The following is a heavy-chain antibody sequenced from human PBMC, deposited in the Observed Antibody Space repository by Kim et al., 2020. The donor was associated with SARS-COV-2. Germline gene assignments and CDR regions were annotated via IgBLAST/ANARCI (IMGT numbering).Heavy chain of an antibody. V-gene: IGHV3-21*01. CDR3: ARVVDVSGGCYNDY. CDR2: LTNSNHYI. CDR1: GFTFSSYS. J-gene: IGHJ4*02. Sequence: GVSLRLSCAASGFTFSSYSMNWVRQSPGKGLEWVSYLTNSNHYIYYADALKGRFTIARDNAKNSLYLQMNSLRAEDTAVYCCARVVDVSGGCYNDYWGEG. D-gene: IGHD3-10*01.